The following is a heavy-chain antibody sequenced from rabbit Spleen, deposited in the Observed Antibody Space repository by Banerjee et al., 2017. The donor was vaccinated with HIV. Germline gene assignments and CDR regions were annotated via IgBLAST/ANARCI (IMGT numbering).Heavy chain of an antibody. J-gene: IGHJ3*01. Sequence: QQQLEESGGGLVKPGGTLTLTCKASGISVGISDYMCWVRQAPGKGLEWIACIDAGSSGFTYHASWAKGRFTISKTSSPTVTLQATSLTAADTATYFCARPDFTGGAVSIGYTRLDLWGPGTLVTVS. V-gene: IGHV1S45*01. D-gene: IGHD1-1*01. CDR1: GISVGISDY. CDR2: IDAGSSGFT. CDR3: ARPDFTGGAVSIGYTRLDL.